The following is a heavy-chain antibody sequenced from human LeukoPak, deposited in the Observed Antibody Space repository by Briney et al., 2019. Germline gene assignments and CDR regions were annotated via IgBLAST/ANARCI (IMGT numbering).Heavy chain of an antibody. V-gene: IGHV3-74*01. J-gene: IGHJ4*02. D-gene: IGHD6-13*01. CDR1: GFTFTTYW. CDR2: INTDGSGT. CDR3: ARGVSSWYLFDS. Sequence: HPGGSLRLSCAASGFTFTTYWMHWVRQAPGKGLVWVSHINTDGSGTSYADSVNGRFTISRDNAKNTLYLQMNSLRAEDTAVYYCARGVSSWYLFDSWGQGTLVTVSS.